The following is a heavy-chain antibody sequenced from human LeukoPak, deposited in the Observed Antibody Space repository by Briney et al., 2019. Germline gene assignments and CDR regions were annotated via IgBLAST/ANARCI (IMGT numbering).Heavy chain of an antibody. Sequence: GGSLRLSCAASGFTFKSNSMNGVRQAQGKGREGVSAISASGTSIKYADSVNGRFTISRDNARSSVYLEMNSLRVDDTAVYYCAKVGTGNQYGSGDFDLWGQGSLVTVSS. CDR3: AKVGTGNQYGSGDFDL. D-gene: IGHD3-10*01. V-gene: IGHV3-21*01. CDR1: GFTFKSNS. CDR2: ISASGTSI. J-gene: IGHJ4*02.